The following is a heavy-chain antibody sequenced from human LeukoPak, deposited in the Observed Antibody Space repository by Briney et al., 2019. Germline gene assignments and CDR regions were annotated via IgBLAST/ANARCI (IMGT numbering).Heavy chain of an antibody. D-gene: IGHD6-13*01. CDR3: ARVAYSSSWYGVGAFDI. CDR2: ISSSGSTI. J-gene: IGHJ3*02. CDR1: GFTFSDYY. Sequence: SGGSLRLSCAASGFTFSDYYMSWIRQAPGKGLEWVSYISSSGSTIYYADSVKGRFTISRDNAKNSLYLQMNSLRAEDTAVYYCARVAYSSSWYGVGAFDIWGQGTMVTVSS. V-gene: IGHV3-11*01.